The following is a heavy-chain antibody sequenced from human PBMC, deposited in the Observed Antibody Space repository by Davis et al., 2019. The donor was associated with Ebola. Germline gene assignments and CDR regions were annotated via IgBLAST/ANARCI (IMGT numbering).Heavy chain of an antibody. Sequence: GESLKISCAASGFTVSSNYMSWVRQAPGKGLEWVSVIYSGGSTYYADSVKGRFTITRDNSKNTLYLQMNSLRAEDTAVYYCARGPVCSGGSCYYFDYWGQGTLVTVSS. D-gene: IGHD2-15*01. J-gene: IGHJ4*02. CDR3: ARGPVCSGGSCYYFDY. CDR1: GFTVSSNY. CDR2: IYSGGST. V-gene: IGHV3-66*01.